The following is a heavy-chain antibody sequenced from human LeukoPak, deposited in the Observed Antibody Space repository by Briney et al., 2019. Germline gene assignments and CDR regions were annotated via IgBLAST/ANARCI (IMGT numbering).Heavy chain of an antibody. J-gene: IGHJ5*02. CDR1: VGTFSSYA. D-gene: IGHD5-12*01. V-gene: IGHV1-69*04. CDR3: ARAPFSGRGTFDP. CDR2: IIPILGIA. Sequence: SVKVSCKASVGTFSSYAISWVRQAPGQGLGWRGRIIPILGIANYAQKFQGRVTITADKSTSTAYMELSSLRSEDTAVYYCARAPFSGRGTFDPWGQGTLVTVSS.